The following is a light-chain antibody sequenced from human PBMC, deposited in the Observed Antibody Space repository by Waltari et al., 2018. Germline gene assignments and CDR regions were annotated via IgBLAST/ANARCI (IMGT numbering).Light chain of an antibody. J-gene: IGKJ4*01. CDR3: QQYDGSSVT. Sequence: RATLSCRASQTISGSWLTWYQRKPGQAPRLLIYGASSRATGIPVRFSGSGSGTDFTLTISRLEPEDSAVYYCQQYDGSSVTFGGGTKVEVK. CDR2: GAS. V-gene: IGKV3-20*01. CDR1: QTISGSW.